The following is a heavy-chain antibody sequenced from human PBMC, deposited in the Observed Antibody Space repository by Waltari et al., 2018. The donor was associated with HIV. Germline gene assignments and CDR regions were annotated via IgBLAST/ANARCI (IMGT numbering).Heavy chain of an antibody. CDR1: GGTFSRYA. V-gene: IGHV1-69*12. CDR3: ARDDRITMVRGMVRDGMDV. D-gene: IGHD3-10*01. Sequence: QVQLVQSGAEVKKPGSSVKVSCEASGGTFSRYAISGVRQAPGQGLEWMGGIIPIFGTANYAQKCQGRVTITADESTSTAYMELSSLRSEDTAVYYCARDDRITMVRGMVRDGMDVWGQGTTVTVSS. J-gene: IGHJ6*02. CDR2: IIPIFGTA.